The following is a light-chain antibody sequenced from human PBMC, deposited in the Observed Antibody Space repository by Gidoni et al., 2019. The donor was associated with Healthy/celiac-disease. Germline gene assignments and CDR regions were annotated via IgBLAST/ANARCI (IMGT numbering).Light chain of an antibody. CDR2: KDS. CDR1: ALPKQY. Sequence: SYELTQPPSVSVSPGQTARIPCSGDALPKQYAYWYHQKPGQAPVLVIYKDSERPSGIPERFSGSSSGTTVTLTISGVQAEDEADYYCQSADSSGTSVVFGGGTKLTVL. CDR3: QSADSSGTSVV. V-gene: IGLV3-25*03. J-gene: IGLJ2*01.